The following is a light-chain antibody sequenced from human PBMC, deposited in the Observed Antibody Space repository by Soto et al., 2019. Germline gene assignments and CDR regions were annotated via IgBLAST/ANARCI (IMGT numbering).Light chain of an antibody. CDR2: STN. V-gene: IGLV1-44*01. J-gene: IGLJ3*02. Sequence: QSVLTQPPSASGTPGQRITISCSGSNSNIGTYTVNWYQQLPGTAPKLLVYSTNQRPSGVPDRFSGSKSGTSASLAISGLQSEDEADYYCATWDGSLNGWVFGGGTQLTVL. CDR1: NSNIGTYT. CDR3: ATWDGSLNGWV.